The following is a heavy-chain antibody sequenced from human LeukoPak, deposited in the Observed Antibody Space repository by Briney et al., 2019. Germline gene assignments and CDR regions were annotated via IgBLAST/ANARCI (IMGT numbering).Heavy chain of an antibody. CDR1: GYTFTSCD. J-gene: IGHJ5*02. CDR2: MSPNSGNT. Sequence: AASVKVSCKASGYTFTSCDINWVRQATGQGLEWMGWMSPNSGNTGYAQKFQGRVTMTRNTSISTAYMELSSLRSEDTAVYYCARGELRYFDWLAQGLRGPNWFDPWGQGTLVTVSS. CDR3: ARGELRYFDWLAQGLRGPNWFDP. V-gene: IGHV1-8*01. D-gene: IGHD3-9*01.